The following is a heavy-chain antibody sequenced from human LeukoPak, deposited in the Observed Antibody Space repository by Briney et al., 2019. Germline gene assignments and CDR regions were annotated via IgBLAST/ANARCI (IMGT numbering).Heavy chain of an antibody. CDR3: TRDLNYYESRGYYYVPPFDS. J-gene: IGHJ4*02. CDR2: ISTRAEGGTR. D-gene: IGHD3-22*01. V-gene: IGHV3-49*04. CDR1: GFTFDDYA. Sequence: GGSLRLSCIGFGFTFDDYALNWVRQAPGKGLEWVAFISTRAEGGTRQYAASVKGRFIISRDDSKSIAYLQMNSLKTEDTGVYYCTRDLNYYESRGYYYVPPFDSWGRGTLVTVSS.